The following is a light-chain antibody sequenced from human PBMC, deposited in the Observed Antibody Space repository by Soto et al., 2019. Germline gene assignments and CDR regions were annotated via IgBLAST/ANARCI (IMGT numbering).Light chain of an antibody. Sequence: QSALTQPASVSGSPGQSITISCTGASSDVGSYNLVSWYQQHPGKAPKLMIYEVSKRPSGVSNRFSGSKSGNTASLTISGLQAEDEADYYCCTYEGSSTSVFG. V-gene: IGLV2-23*02. CDR1: SSDVGSYNL. CDR2: EVS. J-gene: IGLJ7*01. CDR3: CTYEGSSTSV.